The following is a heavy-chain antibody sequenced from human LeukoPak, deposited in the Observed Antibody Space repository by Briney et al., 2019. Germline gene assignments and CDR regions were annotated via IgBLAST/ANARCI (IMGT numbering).Heavy chain of an antibody. J-gene: IGHJ6*02. CDR1: GFTFSDYY. Sequence: GGSLRLSRAASGFTFSDYYMSWIRQAPGKGLEWVSYISSSGSTIYYADSVKGRFTISRDNAKNSLYLQMNSLRAEDTAVYYCARSRRRAAAGTRRYYYYGMDVWGQGTTVTVSS. V-gene: IGHV3-11*01. CDR3: ARSRRRAAAGTRRYYYYGMDV. CDR2: ISSSGSTI. D-gene: IGHD6-13*01.